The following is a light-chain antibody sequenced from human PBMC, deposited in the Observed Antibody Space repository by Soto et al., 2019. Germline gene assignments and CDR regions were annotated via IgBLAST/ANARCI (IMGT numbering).Light chain of an antibody. J-gene: IGLJ1*01. CDR1: SSDVGGYDY. V-gene: IGLV2-14*01. Sequence: QSVRTQPASVSGSPGQSITISCTGTSSDVGGYDYVSWYQQHPGKAPKLMIYGVSNRPSGVSNRFSGSKSGNTASLTISGLQAEDEADYYCSSFAAGKTDVFGTGTKLTVL. CDR2: GVS. CDR3: SSFAAGKTDV.